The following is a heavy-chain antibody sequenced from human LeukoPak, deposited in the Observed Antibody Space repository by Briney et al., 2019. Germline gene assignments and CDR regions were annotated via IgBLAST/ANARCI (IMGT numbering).Heavy chain of an antibody. CDR2: ISATGGTT. Sequence: PGGSLRHSRAASGFTFTTYSMNWVRQAPWKGLEWVSAISATGGTTYYADSVKGRFTISRDNSKNTLYLQMNSLRAEDTAVYYCAKGAAVAFLNWFDPWGQGTLVTVSS. V-gene: IGHV3-23*01. CDR3: AKGAAVAFLNWFDP. J-gene: IGHJ5*02. D-gene: IGHD6-19*01. CDR1: GFTFTTYS.